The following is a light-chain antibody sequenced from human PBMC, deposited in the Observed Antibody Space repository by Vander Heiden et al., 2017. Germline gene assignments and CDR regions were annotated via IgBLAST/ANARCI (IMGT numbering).Light chain of an antibody. Sequence: DILLTQSPCPLSLSPGERATLSCRASQSVSSRYLAWYQQKPGQAPRLLIYGASSRATGIADRISGSGSGTDFTLTISRLEPEDFAVYYCQQYGSSPPLSFGQGTRLEIK. CDR3: QQYGSSPPLS. V-gene: IGKV3-20*01. CDR2: GAS. CDR1: QSVSSRY. J-gene: IGKJ5*01.